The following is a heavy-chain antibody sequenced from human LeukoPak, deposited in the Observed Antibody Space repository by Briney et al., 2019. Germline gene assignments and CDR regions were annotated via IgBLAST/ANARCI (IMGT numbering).Heavy chain of an antibody. CDR3: ARSMQVNGDYVWYYFDY. Sequence: SGGSLRLSCTASGFTFRSYSMNWVRQAPGKGLEWVSYISGSSNTIYYADSVKGRFTISRDNAKNSLFLQMNSLRAGDTAVYYCARSMQVNGDYVWYYFDYWGQGTLVTVSS. CDR2: ISGSSNTI. D-gene: IGHD4-17*01. CDR1: GFTFRSYS. V-gene: IGHV3-48*01. J-gene: IGHJ4*02.